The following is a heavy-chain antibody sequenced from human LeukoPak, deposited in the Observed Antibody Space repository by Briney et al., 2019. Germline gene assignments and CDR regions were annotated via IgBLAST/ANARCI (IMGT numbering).Heavy chain of an antibody. Sequence: GGSLRLSCAASGFTFSTYTMNWVRQAPGKGLEWVSSISTSSIYIYYADSLKGRFTISRDNAKNSLYLQMSSLRAEDTAMYYCARSLWFGDSNLDYWGQGTLVTVSS. CDR2: ISTSSIYI. J-gene: IGHJ4*02. CDR1: GFTFSTYT. D-gene: IGHD3-10*01. V-gene: IGHV3-21*01. CDR3: ARSLWFGDSNLDY.